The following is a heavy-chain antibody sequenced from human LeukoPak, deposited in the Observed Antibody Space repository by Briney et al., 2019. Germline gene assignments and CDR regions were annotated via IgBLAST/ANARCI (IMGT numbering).Heavy chain of an antibody. D-gene: IGHD6-13*01. CDR3: ARVDSSSPPDY. V-gene: IGHV3-21*01. CDR2: LSSSSTYI. CDR1: GFTFSSYS. Sequence: GGSLRLSCAASGFTFSSYSMNWVRQAPGKALEWVSSLSSSSTYIFYADSVKGRFTISRDNAKNSLYLQMNSLRAEDTAVYYCARVDSSSPPDYWGQGTLVTVSS. J-gene: IGHJ4*02.